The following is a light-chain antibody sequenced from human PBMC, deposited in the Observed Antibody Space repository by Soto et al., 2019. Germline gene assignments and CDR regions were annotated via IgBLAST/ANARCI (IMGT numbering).Light chain of an antibody. Sequence: QSVLTQPASVSGSPGQSISISCTGTSSDVGAYNYLSWYQHHPGKAPKLIIYDVSNRPSGVSNRFSGSKSGNTASLTISGLQAEDEADYSCSSYTGTSTLVFGGGTKLTVL. V-gene: IGLV2-14*03. J-gene: IGLJ2*01. CDR1: SSDVGAYNY. CDR3: SSYTGTSTLV. CDR2: DVS.